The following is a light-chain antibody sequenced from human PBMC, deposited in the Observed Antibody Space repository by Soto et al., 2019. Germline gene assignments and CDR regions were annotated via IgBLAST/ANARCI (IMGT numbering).Light chain of an antibody. CDR2: EVV. Sequence: QSALTQPPSASGSPGQSVTISCTGTKSDIGVYDFVSWYQHHPGKAPRLIIYEVVQRPSGVPDRFSGSKSGNTASLTVSGLQAADEADYFCASYTSNSTLVVGGGTKLTVL. V-gene: IGLV2-8*01. J-gene: IGLJ3*02. CDR3: ASYTSNSTLV. CDR1: KSDIGVYDF.